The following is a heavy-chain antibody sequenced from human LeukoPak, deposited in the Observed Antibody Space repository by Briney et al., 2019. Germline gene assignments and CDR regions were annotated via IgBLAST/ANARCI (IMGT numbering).Heavy chain of an antibody. Sequence: SETLSLTCAVYGGSFSGYYWSWLRQPPGKGLEWIGEINHSGSTNYNPSLKSRVTISVDTSKNQFSLKLSSVTAADTAVYYCANKRPYSSGWYDGYFDYWGQGTLVTVSS. CDR1: GGSFSGYY. J-gene: IGHJ4*02. CDR2: INHSGST. D-gene: IGHD6-19*01. V-gene: IGHV4-34*01. CDR3: ANKRPYSSGWYDGYFDY.